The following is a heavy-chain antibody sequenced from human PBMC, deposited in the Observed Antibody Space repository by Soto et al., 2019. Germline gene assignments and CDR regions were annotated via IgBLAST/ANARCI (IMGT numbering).Heavy chain of an antibody. CDR2: INSDGSST. J-gene: IGHJ5*02. Sequence: PGGSLRLSCAASGFTFSSYWMHWVRQAPGKGLVWVSRINSDGSSTSYADSVKGRFTISRDNAKNTLYLQMNSLRAEGTAVYYCARVRRGYYYDSSGPNWFDPWGQGTLVTVSS. CDR1: GFTFSSYW. D-gene: IGHD3-22*01. CDR3: ARVRRGYYYDSSGPNWFDP. V-gene: IGHV3-74*01.